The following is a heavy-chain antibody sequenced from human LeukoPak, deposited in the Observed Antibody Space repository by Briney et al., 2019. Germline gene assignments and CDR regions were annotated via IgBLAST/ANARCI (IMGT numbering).Heavy chain of an antibody. CDR1: GFTFSSYA. CDR3: ARPLGGLLDDAFDI. V-gene: IGHV3-30-3*01. J-gene: IGHJ3*02. Sequence: PGGSLRLSCAASGFTFSSYAMHWVRQAPGKGLEWVAVISNDGSNKNYADSVKGRFTISRDNSKNTLYLRMNSLRAEGTAVYYCARPLGGLLDDAFDIWGQGTMVTVSS. CDR2: ISNDGSNK. D-gene: IGHD3-10*01.